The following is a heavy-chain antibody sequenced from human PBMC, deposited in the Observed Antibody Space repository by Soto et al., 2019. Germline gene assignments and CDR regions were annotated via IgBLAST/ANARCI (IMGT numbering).Heavy chain of an antibody. CDR3: ASHQWPPYCTSTSCRYWFDP. V-gene: IGHV1-69*13. CDR1: GGSFRSYA. Sequence: SVKLSCEASGGSFRSYALSWVRQAHGQGLEWMGGIIPIFGTANYAQKFQGRVTITADESTSTAYMELSSLRSEDTAVYYCASHQWPPYCTSTSCRYWFDPWGQGTLVTVSS. J-gene: IGHJ5*02. D-gene: IGHD2-2*01. CDR2: IIPIFGTA.